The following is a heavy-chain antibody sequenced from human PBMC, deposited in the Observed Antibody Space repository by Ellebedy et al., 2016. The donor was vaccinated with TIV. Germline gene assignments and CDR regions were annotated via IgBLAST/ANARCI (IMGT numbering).Heavy chain of an antibody. CDR3: ARVRWATVARGVPFHYGMDV. CDR2: FLPMFGTS. V-gene: IGHV1-69*13. Sequence: ASVNVSCKAFAGTFSTYALNWVRQAPGQGLEWIGAFLPMFGTSHSAQKFQGRVTITADESMTTAYMDLSSLRSEDTAVYYGARVRWATVARGVPFHYGMDVWGQGTTVTVTS. J-gene: IGHJ6*02. D-gene: IGHD3-10*01. CDR1: AGTFSTYA.